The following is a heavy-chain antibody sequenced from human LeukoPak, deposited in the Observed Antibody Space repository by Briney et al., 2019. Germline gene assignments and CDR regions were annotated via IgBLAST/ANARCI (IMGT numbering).Heavy chain of an antibody. V-gene: IGHV3-21*01. CDR2: ISSSSSYI. CDR3: AREMATITIFDY. Sequence: GGSLRLSCAASGFTFSSYSMTWVRQAPGKGLEWVSSISSSSSYIYYADSVKGRFTISRGNAKNSLYLQMNSLRAEDTAVYYCAREMATITIFDYWGQGTLVTVSS. J-gene: IGHJ4*02. CDR1: GFTFSSYS. D-gene: IGHD5-12*01.